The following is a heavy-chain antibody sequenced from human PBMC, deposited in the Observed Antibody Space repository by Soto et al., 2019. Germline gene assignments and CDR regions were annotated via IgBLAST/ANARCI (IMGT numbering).Heavy chain of an antibody. CDR1: GFTFSSYA. CDR2: MSGGDST. V-gene: IGHV3-23*01. Sequence: GGSLRLSCAASGFTFSSYAMSWVRQAPGKGLEWVSTMSGGDSTYHADSVKGRFTISRDNSKNTLFLRMNSLRAEDTAIYYCAKDLRYSGSFRPDYWGQGTLVTVSS. CDR3: AKDLRYSGSFRPDY. D-gene: IGHD1-26*01. J-gene: IGHJ4*02.